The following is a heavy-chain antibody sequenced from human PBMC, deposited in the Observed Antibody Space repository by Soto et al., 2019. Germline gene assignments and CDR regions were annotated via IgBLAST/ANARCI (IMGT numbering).Heavy chain of an antibody. J-gene: IGHJ6*02. Sequence: SETLSLTCTVSGGSISSGGNYWSWIRQHPGKGLEWIGSIYYNGDTYYDPSLKSRVTISVDRSKNQFSLKLSSVTAADTAVYYCARDGCISTSCYTYYGIDVWGQGTTVTVSS. V-gene: IGHV4-31*03. CDR1: GGSISSGGNY. CDR2: IYYNGDT. D-gene: IGHD2-2*01. CDR3: ARDGCISTSCYTYYGIDV.